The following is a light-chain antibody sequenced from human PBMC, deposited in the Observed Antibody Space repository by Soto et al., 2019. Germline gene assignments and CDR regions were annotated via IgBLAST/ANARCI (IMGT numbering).Light chain of an antibody. CDR1: QSVSRSY. Sequence: EIVLTQSPGTLSLSPGERATLSCRASQSVSRSYLAWYQQKPGQAPRLLIYGASSRATGIPDRLSGSGSGTDFTLTISRLEPEDFAVYYCQQYGSSPPWTFGQGTKVEIK. CDR2: GAS. V-gene: IGKV3-20*01. CDR3: QQYGSSPPWT. J-gene: IGKJ1*01.